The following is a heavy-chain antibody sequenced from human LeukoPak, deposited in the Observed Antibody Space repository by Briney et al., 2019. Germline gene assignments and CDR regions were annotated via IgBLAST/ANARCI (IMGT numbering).Heavy chain of an antibody. CDR2: IVVGSGNT. V-gene: IGHV1-58*02. Sequence: ASVKVSCKASGFTFTSSAMQWVRQARGQRLEWIGWIVVGSGNTNYAQKFQERVTITRDMSTSTAYMELSSLRSEDTAVYYCAAEAHYDSRLQILDVWGKGTTVTVSS. J-gene: IGHJ6*04. CDR1: GFTFTSSA. D-gene: IGHD3-22*01. CDR3: AAEAHYDSRLQILDV.